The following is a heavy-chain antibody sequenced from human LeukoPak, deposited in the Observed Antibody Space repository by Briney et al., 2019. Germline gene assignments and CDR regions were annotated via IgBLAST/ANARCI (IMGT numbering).Heavy chain of an antibody. CDR2: IYYSGST. CDR1: GGSISSYY. V-gene: IGHV4-59*08. CDR3: ARQPISGSYWGYFDY. J-gene: IGHJ4*02. Sequence: PSETLSLICTVSGGSISSYYWSWIRQPPGKGLEWIGYIYYSGSTNYNPSLKSRVTISVDTSKNQFSPKLSSVTAADTAVYYCARQPISGSYWGYFDYWGQGTLVTVSS. D-gene: IGHD1-26*01.